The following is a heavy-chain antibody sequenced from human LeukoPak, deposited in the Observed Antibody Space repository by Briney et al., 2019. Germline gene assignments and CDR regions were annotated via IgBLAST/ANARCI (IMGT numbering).Heavy chain of an antibody. V-gene: IGHV3-23*01. CDR1: GFIFRNYA. D-gene: IGHD3-9*01. CDR3: AKWGDYDILTGYYVSDF. J-gene: IGHJ4*02. CDR2: ITGSGDTT. Sequence: GGSLRLSCAASGFIFRNYAMSWVRQAPGKGLEWVSAITGSGDTTYYADPVKGRFTVSRDNSKNTLYVEMNTLRAEDTAVYYCAKWGDYDILTGYYVSDFWGQGTLVTVSS.